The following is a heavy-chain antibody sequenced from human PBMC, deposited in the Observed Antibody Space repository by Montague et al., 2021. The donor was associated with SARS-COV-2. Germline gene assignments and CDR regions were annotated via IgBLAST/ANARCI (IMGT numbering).Heavy chain of an antibody. D-gene: IGHD5-12*01. Sequence: TLSLTCVVSGGSISSGNSWSWIRQAPGKGLEWIGYIYQTGRAYYKPSLKSRVTISIDKSKNQFSLNVTSVTAADTALYYCASGSGNFRIDNWGLGSLVTVSS. V-gene: IGHV4-30-2*01. J-gene: IGHJ4*02. CDR3: ASGSGNFRIDN. CDR1: GGSISSGNS. CDR2: IYQTGRA.